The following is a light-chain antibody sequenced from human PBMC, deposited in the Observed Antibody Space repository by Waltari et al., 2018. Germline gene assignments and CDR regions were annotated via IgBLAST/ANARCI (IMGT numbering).Light chain of an antibody. Sequence: EIELTQSPATLSASPGERVTLSCRASQGISNNLVWYQHKPGQSPRLLIYGASARATGVPERFSGSRSGTEFTLTISSLQPDDFATYYCQQYNSYPWTFGQGTKVEIK. CDR2: GAS. CDR1: QGISNN. J-gene: IGKJ1*01. V-gene: IGKV3-15*01. CDR3: QQYNSYPWT.